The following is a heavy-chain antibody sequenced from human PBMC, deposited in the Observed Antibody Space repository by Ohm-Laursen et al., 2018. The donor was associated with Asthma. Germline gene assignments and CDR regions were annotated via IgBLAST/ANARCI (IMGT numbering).Heavy chain of an antibody. CDR2: GGSYYDGGLK. Sequence: SLRLSCSASGFTFSSYGMHWVRQAPGKGLEWVAVGGSYYDGGLKYYADSVNGRFTVSRDDSKNTLYLQMNSLRPDDTAVYYCARDVMEWYLPAFDYWGQGALVTVSS. D-gene: IGHD3-3*01. J-gene: IGHJ4*02. CDR1: GFTFSSYG. V-gene: IGHV3-30*03. CDR3: ARDVMEWYLPAFDY.